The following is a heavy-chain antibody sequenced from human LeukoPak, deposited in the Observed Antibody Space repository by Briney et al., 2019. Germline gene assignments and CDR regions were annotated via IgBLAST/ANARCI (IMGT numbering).Heavy chain of an antibody. CDR3: ARLSSHYGDYKVDP. D-gene: IGHD4-17*01. V-gene: IGHV1-18*01. CDR1: GYTFTSYG. Sequence: ASVKVSCKASGYTFTSYGIRWVRQAPGQGLEWMGWISAYNGSTNYAQKLQGRVTMTTDTSTSTAYMELSSLRSEDTAVYYCARLSSHYGDYKVDPWGQGTLVTVSS. J-gene: IGHJ5*02. CDR2: ISAYNGST.